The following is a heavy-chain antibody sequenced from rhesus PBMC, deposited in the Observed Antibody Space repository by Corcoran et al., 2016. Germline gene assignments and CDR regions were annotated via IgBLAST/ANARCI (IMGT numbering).Heavy chain of an antibody. CDR3: ARSLITMIEN. CDR1: GDSFSSYW. J-gene: IGHJ5-2*02. Sequence: QVQLQESGPGLVKPSETLSLTCAVSGDSFSSYWRIWIRQLPGKGLEWIGEINGNRGRTNYNPSLKSRVTITKDASKNQFSLNLSAVTAADTAVYYCARSLITMIENWGRGVLVTVSS. D-gene: IGHD3-28*01. CDR2: INGNRGRT. V-gene: IGHV4-80*01.